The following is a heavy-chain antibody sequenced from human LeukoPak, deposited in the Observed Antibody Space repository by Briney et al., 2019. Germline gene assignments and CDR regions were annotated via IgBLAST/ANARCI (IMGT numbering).Heavy chain of an antibody. CDR1: GGSVSNSNHY. D-gene: IGHD1-26*01. CDR2: IYYTGST. J-gene: IGHJ4*02. Sequence: SETLSLTCSVIGGSVSNSNHYWAWIRQPPGKSLEWIGRIYYTGSTNYNPSLRSRVTMSVDTSKNQFSLKLNSLAAADTAVYYCAMSPSGRYDYWGQGTLVTVSS. V-gene: IGHV4-39*01. CDR3: AMSPSGRYDY.